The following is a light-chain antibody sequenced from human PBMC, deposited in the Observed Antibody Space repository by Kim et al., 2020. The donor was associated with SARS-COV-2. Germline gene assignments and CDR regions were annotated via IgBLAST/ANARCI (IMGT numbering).Light chain of an antibody. CDR1: NLGNKY. CDR3: QAWDSGAVV. J-gene: IGLJ3*02. V-gene: IGLV3-1*01. CDR2: LDD. Sequence: SYELTQPPSESVSPGQTASITCSGDNLGNKYISWYQKKSGQSPVVVIFLDDKRPSGIPERFSGSTSDNTATLTISGTQAMDEADYYCQAWDSGAVVFGGGTQLTVL.